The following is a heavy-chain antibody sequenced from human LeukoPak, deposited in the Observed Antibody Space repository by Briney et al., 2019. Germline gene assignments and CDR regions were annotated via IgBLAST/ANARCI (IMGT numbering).Heavy chain of an antibody. D-gene: IGHD3-3*01. J-gene: IGHJ3*02. Sequence: PGGSLRLSCAASGFTFDDYAMHWVRQAPGKGPEWVSGISWNSGSIGYADSVKGRFTISRDNAKNSLYLQMNSLRAEDMALYYCAKGLEPIFRTAFDIWGQGTMVTVSS. CDR3: AKGLEPIFRTAFDI. V-gene: IGHV3-9*03. CDR2: ISWNSGSI. CDR1: GFTFDDYA.